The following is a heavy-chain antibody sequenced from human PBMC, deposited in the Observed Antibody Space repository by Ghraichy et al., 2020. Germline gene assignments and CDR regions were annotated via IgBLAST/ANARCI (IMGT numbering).Heavy chain of an antibody. J-gene: IGHJ4*02. CDR3: ANYGAPTKADY. Sequence: SETLSLTCTVSGGSISSSSYYWGWIRQPPGKGLEWIGSIYYSGSTYYNPSLKSRVTISVDTSKNQFSMKLSSVAAADTAVYYCANYGAPTKADYWGQGTLVTVSS. V-gene: IGHV4-39*01. CDR1: GGSISSSSYY. CDR2: IYYSGST. D-gene: IGHD3-16*01.